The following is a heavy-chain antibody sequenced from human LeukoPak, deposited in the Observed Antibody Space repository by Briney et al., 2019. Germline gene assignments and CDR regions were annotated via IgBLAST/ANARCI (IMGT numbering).Heavy chain of an antibody. Sequence: ASVKVSCKASGYNFIGYGITWVRQAPGQGLEWMGRISGYNGNTKYAKKFQGRVTMTRDTSTNTAYMELRSLRYGDTGVYYCARDEFYGSASAGDDGFDMWGQGTMVTVS. D-gene: IGHD3-10*01. V-gene: IGHV1-18*01. CDR1: GYNFIGYG. J-gene: IGHJ3*02. CDR2: ISGYNGNT. CDR3: ARDEFYGSASAGDDGFDM.